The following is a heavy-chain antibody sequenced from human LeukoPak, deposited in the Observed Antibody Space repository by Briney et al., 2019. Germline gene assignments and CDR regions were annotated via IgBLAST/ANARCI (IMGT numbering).Heavy chain of an antibody. D-gene: IGHD4-17*01. V-gene: IGHV1-18*01. CDR2: ISAYNGNT. CDR1: GYTFTSYG. J-gene: IGHJ4*02. CDR3: ARSGDYVTKKGFDY. Sequence: ASVKVSCKASGYTFTSYGISWVRQAPGQGLEWMGWISAYNGNTNYAQKLQGRVTMTRDTSTSTVYMELSSLRSEETAVYYCARSGDYVTKKGFDYWGQGTLVTVSS.